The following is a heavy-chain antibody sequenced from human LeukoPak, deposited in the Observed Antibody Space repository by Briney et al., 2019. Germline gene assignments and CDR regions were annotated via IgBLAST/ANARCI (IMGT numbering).Heavy chain of an antibody. D-gene: IGHD6-19*01. CDR1: GYTFTSYG. J-gene: IGHJ4*02. Sequence: ASVKVSCKASGYTFTSYGISWVRQAPGQGLEWMGWISAYNGNTNYAQKLQGRVTMTADTSTSTAYMELRSLRSDDTAVYYCARVRDSSGWYYFDYWGQGTLVTVSS. CDR2: ISAYNGNT. V-gene: IGHV1-18*01. CDR3: ARVRDSSGWYYFDY.